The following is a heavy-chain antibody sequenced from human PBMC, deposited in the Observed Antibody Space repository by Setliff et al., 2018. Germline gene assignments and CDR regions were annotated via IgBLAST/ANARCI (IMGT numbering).Heavy chain of an antibody. D-gene: IGHD5-18*01. J-gene: IGHJ4*02. CDR3: ARLKTAMVDF. Sequence: PSETLSLTCAVYGGSFSGYYWSWIRQPPGKGLEWIGEINHSGSTNYNPSLKSRVTISVDTSKNQFSLKLSSVTAADTAVYYCARLKTAMVDFWGQGTLVTVSS. CDR1: GGSFSGYY. CDR2: INHSGST. V-gene: IGHV4-34*01.